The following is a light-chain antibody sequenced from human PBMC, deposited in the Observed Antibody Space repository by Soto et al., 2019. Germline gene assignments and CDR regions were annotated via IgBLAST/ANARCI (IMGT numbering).Light chain of an antibody. CDR3: QTWDTGARVV. CDR1: SGHSSYA. Sequence: QPVLTQSPSASASLGASVKLTCTLSSGHSSYAIAWHQQQPEKGPRYLMKLSSDGSHSKEDGIPDRFSGSSSGAERYLTISSLQSEDEADYYCQTWDTGARVVFGGGTKVTVL. V-gene: IGLV4-69*01. J-gene: IGLJ2*01. CDR2: LSSDGSH.